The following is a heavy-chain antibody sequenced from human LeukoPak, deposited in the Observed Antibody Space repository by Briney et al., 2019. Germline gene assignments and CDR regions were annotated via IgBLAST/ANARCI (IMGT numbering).Heavy chain of an antibody. J-gene: IGHJ4*02. CDR1: GGSISTYY. V-gene: IGHV4-59*01. D-gene: IGHD6-19*01. Sequence: SETLSLTCKVSGGSISTYYWSWSRQPPGKGLEWIGYIYNSGSATYNPSLKSRVTISVDTSRNQFSLKLTSVSTTDTAVYYCARHGSGWSFDYWGQGVLVTVSS. CDR2: IYNSGSA. CDR3: ARHGSGWSFDY.